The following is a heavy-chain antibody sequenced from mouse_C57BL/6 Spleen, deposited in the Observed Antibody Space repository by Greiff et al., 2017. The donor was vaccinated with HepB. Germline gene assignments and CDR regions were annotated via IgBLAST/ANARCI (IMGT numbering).Heavy chain of an antibody. J-gene: IGHJ4*01. V-gene: IGHV5-6*01. CDR2: ISSGGSYT. CDR3: ARAALTGTYYYAMDY. Sequence: EVKLMESGGDLVKPGGSLKLSCAASGFTFSSYGMSWVRRTPDKRLEWVATISSGGSYTYYPDSVKGRFTISRDNAKNTLYLQMSSLKSEDTAMYYCARAALTGTYYYAMDYWGQGTSVTVSS. D-gene: IGHD4-1*01. CDR1: GFTFSSYG.